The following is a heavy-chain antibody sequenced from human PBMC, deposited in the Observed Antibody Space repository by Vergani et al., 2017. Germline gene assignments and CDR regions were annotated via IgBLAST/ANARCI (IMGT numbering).Heavy chain of an antibody. CDR2: IWYDGSNK. J-gene: IGHJ3*02. CDR1: GFTFGSYG. V-gene: IGHV3-33*06. D-gene: IGHD1-26*01. Sequence: QVQLVESGGGVVQPGRSLRLSCAASGFTFGSYGMHWVRQAPGKGLEWVAVIWYDGSNKYYADSVKGRFTISRDNSKNTLYLQMNSLRAEDTAVYYCAKGGSGLRWGAFDIWGQGTMVTVSS. CDR3: AKGGSGLRWGAFDI.